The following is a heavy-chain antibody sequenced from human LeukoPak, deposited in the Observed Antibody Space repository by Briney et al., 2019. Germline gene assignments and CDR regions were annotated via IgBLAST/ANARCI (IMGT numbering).Heavy chain of an antibody. Sequence: PSETLSLTCAVYGGSFSGYYWSWIRQPPGKGLEWIGEINHSGSTNYNPSLKSRVTISVDTSKNQFSLKLSSVTAADTAVYYCARDKRHSSGWYPGGFDPWGQGTLVTVSS. V-gene: IGHV4-34*01. CDR1: GGSFSGYY. J-gene: IGHJ5*02. CDR3: ARDKRHSSGWYPGGFDP. D-gene: IGHD6-19*01. CDR2: INHSGST.